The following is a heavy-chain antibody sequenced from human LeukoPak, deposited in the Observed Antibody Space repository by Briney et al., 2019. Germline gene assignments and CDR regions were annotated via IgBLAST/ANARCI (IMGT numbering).Heavy chain of an antibody. D-gene: IGHD6-19*01. CDR1: GFIFDDYA. V-gene: IGHV3-9*01. CDR2: ISWNSGSI. Sequence: GGSLRLSCAASGFIFDDYAMHWVRQAPGKGLEWVSGISWNSGSIGYADSVKGRFTISRDNAKNSLYLQMNSLRAEDTALYYCVKDIGGWSAVFDYWGQGTLVTVSS. CDR3: VKDIGGWSAVFDY. J-gene: IGHJ4*02.